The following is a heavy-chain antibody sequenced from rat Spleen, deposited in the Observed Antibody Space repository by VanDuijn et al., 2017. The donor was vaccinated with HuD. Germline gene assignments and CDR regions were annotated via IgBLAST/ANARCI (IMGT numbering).Heavy chain of an antibody. J-gene: IGHJ3*01. CDR3: ALRYYGYTYDWFAY. CDR2: ISTGGGNI. V-gene: IGHV5S13*01. CDR1: GFTFSNYD. Sequence: EVQLVESGGGLVQPGRSLTLPCAASGFTFSNYDMACVRQATTKGLEWIASISTGGGNIYYRDSVKGRFTISRDNAENTVYLQMNSLRSEDTATYYCALRYYGYTYDWFAYWGQGTLVTVSS. D-gene: IGHD1-9*01.